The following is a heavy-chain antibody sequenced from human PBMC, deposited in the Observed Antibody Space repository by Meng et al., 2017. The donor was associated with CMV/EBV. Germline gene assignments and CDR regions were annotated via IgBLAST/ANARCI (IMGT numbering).Heavy chain of an antibody. CDR1: CHTFTGYF. CDR2: VNPNSGGT. Sequence: QAQVVQSGAEVKKTGASVKVSCKAFCHTFTGYFMHWGRHAPGQGLEWMGWVNPNSGGTNYAQKFQGRVTMTRDTSISTAYMELSRLRSDDTAVYYCARGSGIAAAGTFDYWGQGTLVTVSS. CDR3: ARGSGIAAAGTFDY. J-gene: IGHJ4*02. V-gene: IGHV1-2*02. D-gene: IGHD6-13*01.